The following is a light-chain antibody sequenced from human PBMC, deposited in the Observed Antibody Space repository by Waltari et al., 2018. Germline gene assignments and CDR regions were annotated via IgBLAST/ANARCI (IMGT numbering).Light chain of an antibody. Sequence: DTQLSQFPSTLAASVGDRVTITCRAREAINKWLAWYQQKPERAPKVLNYDASTLQSGVPSRFSGSGSGTEFTLTIDSLQPDDFATYYCQQYNRFSPFGQGTNVEVK. J-gene: IGKJ1*01. CDR1: EAINKW. CDR3: QQYNRFSP. V-gene: IGKV1-5*01. CDR2: DAS.